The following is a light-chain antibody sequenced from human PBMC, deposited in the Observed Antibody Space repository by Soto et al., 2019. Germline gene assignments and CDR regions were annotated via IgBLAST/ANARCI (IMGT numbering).Light chain of an antibody. J-gene: IGKJ5*01. Sequence: EIVLTQSPATLSLSPGERATLSCRASQSVNSFLAWYQQKPGQAHRLLIYDASNRATGIPARFSGSGSETDVTLTISSLEHKAVAVYYCQPRSSWPVTFGQGTRLEIK. CDR2: DAS. CDR3: QPRSSWPVT. V-gene: IGKV3-11*01. CDR1: QSVNSF.